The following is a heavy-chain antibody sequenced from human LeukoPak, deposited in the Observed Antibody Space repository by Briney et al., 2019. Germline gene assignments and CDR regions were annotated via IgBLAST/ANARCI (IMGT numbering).Heavy chain of an antibody. D-gene: IGHD3-9*01. Sequence: GGSLRLSCAASGFTFSSYSLNWVRQAPGKGLEWVSAISGSGGSTYYADSVKGRFTISRDNSKNTLYLQMNSLRAEDTAVYYCAKDPRYFDWLGSDPWGQGTLVTVSS. CDR2: ISGSGGST. CDR3: AKDPRYFDWLGSDP. J-gene: IGHJ5*02. V-gene: IGHV3-23*01. CDR1: GFTFSSYS.